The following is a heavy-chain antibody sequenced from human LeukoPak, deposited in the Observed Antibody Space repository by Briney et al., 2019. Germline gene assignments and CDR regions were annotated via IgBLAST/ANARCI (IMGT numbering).Heavy chain of an antibody. J-gene: IGHJ3*02. Sequence: GGSLRLSCAASGFTFDDYAMHWVRQAPGKGLEWVSGISWNSGSIGYADSVKGRFTISRDNAKNSLYLQMNSLRAEDTALYYCAKDQAHPGYGDAFDIWGQGTMVTVSS. V-gene: IGHV3-9*01. D-gene: IGHD5-18*01. CDR2: ISWNSGSI. CDR3: AKDQAHPGYGDAFDI. CDR1: GFTFDDYA.